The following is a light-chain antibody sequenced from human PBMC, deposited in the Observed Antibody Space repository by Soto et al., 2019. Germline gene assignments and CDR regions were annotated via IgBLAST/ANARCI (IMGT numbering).Light chain of an antibody. CDR2: DAS. CDR1: QSVGNY. V-gene: IGKV3-11*01. J-gene: IGKJ5*01. Sequence: EIVLTQSPATLSLSTGERATLSCRASQSVGNYLAWYQQKPGQAPRLLIYDASNRATGIPARFSASGSGTDFSLTISSLEPEDSAFYYGQKRINWPITFGQGTLMEIK. CDR3: QKRINWPIT.